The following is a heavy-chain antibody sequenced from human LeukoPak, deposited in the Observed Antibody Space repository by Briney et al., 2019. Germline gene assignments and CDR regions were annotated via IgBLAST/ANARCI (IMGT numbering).Heavy chain of an antibody. D-gene: IGHD1-26*01. CDR3: ATLGLLRGAGFNLATHFDY. CDR2: IYYSGST. CDR1: GGSITGYY. Sequence: SETLSLTCTVSGGSITGYYWSWIRQPPGKGLEWIGYIYYSGSTNYNPSLKSRVTISVDTSKNQFSLKLSSVTAADTAVYYCATLGLLRGAGFNLATHFDYWGQGTLVAVSS. J-gene: IGHJ4*02. V-gene: IGHV4-59*08.